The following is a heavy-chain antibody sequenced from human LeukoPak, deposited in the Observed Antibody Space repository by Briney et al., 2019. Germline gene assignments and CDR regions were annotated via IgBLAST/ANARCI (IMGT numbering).Heavy chain of an antibody. CDR3: ARTYYYDSSGYYFTRGQKYYFDY. CDR2: IYPGDSDT. J-gene: IGHJ4*02. CDR1: GYSFTSYW. D-gene: IGHD3-22*01. V-gene: IGHV5-51*01. Sequence: GGSLKISCKGSGYSFTSYWIGWVRQMPGKGLEWMGIIYPGDSDTRYSPSFQGQVTISADKSISTAYLQWSSLKASDTAMYYCARTYYYDSSGYYFTRGQKYYFDYWGQGTLVTVSS.